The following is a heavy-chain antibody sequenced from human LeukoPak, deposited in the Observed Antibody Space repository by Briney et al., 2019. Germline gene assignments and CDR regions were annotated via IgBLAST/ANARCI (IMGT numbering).Heavy chain of an antibody. D-gene: IGHD2-2*02. J-gene: IGHJ4*02. CDR1: GGSISSYY. CDR3: ARERCTTTSCYIYDS. Sequence: PSETLSLTCTVSGGSISSYYWGWIRQPPGKGLEWIGNIIYSGSTYYNPSLKRRVTLSVDTSKNQISLKLTSVTAADTAFYYCARERCTTTSCYIYDSWGQGTLVTVSS. CDR2: IIYSGST. V-gene: IGHV4-39*07.